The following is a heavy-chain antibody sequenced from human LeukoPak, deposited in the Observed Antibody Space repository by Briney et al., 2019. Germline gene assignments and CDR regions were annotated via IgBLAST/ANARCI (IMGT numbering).Heavy chain of an antibody. V-gene: IGHV3-23*01. CDR2: ISGSGGST. Sequence: GGTLRLSCAASGFTFSSYGMSWVRQAPGKGLEWVSAISGSGGSTYYADSVKGRFTTSRDNSKNTLYLQMNSLRAEDTAVYYCAKASRTYYYYMDVWGKGTTVTISS. D-gene: IGHD1-14*01. CDR1: GFTFSSYG. J-gene: IGHJ6*03. CDR3: AKASRTYYYYMDV.